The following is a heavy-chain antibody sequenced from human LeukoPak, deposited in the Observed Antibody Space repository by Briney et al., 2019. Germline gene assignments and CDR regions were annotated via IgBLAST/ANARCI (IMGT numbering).Heavy chain of an antibody. CDR1: GGSISSSSYY. Sequence: PSETLSLTCSVSGGSISSSSYYWGWIRQPPGKGLEWIGSIYYSGSTYYNPSLKSRVTISVDTSKNQFSLKLSSVTAADTAVYYCARGAGRQVYDTFDIWGQGTMVTVSS. V-gene: IGHV4-39*07. CDR3: ARGAGRQVYDTFDI. CDR2: IYYSGST. J-gene: IGHJ3*02.